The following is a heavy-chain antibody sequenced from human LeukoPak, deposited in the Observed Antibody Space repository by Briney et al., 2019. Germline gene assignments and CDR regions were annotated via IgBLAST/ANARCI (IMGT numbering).Heavy chain of an antibody. Sequence: GASVKVSCKASGGTFSSYAISWVRQAPGQGLEWMGRIIPIFGTANYAQKFQGRVTITADKSTSTAYMELSSLRSKDTAVYSCARESGMNYYGSGHNWFDPWGQGTLVTVSS. CDR2: IIPIFGTA. CDR1: GGTFSSYA. CDR3: ARESGMNYYGSGHNWFDP. V-gene: IGHV1-69*06. J-gene: IGHJ5*02. D-gene: IGHD3-10*01.